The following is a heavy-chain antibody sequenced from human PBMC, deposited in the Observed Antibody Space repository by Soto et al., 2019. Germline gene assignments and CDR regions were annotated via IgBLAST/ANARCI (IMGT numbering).Heavy chain of an antibody. V-gene: IGHV3-30*18. CDR1: GFTFSNYG. D-gene: IGHD6-19*01. CDR2: ISYDGSNQ. Sequence: PGGSLRLSCAASGFTFSNYGIHWVRQAPGKGLEWMAVISYDGSNQYYADSVKGRFTISRDNSKNTLYLQMSSLRAEDTAVYYCAKDFSSSQWLSPWFDPWGQGTLVTVSS. J-gene: IGHJ5*02. CDR3: AKDFSSSQWLSPWFDP.